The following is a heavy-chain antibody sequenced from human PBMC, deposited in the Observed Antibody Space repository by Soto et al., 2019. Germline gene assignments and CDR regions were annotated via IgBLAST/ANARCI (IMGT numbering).Heavy chain of an antibody. CDR1: GFTFSSYW. V-gene: IGHV3-7*01. CDR3: AKGSQMAAVLDN. CDR2: IKQDEKTK. Sequence: SGGSLRLSCAASGFTFSSYWMSWVRQAPGKGLEWVANIKQDEKTKYYADSVKARFTISRDNSKNTLFLQMNRLRSEDTAVYYCAKGSQMAAVLDNWGQGTLVTVSS. D-gene: IGHD6-25*01. J-gene: IGHJ4*02.